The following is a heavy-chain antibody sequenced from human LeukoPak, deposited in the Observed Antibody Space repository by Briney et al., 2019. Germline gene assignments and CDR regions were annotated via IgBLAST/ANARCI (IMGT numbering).Heavy chain of an antibody. J-gene: IGHJ4*02. CDR3: AKDSSASQYSSGWYGY. CDR2: ISGSGGNT. CDR1: GFTFNSHA. D-gene: IGHD6-19*01. V-gene: IGHV3-23*01. Sequence: PGGSLRLSCAASGFTFNSHAMSWVRQAPGRGLEWVSAISGSGGNTYYADSVEGRFTISRDNSKNTLYLQMNSLRAEDTVVYYCAKDSSASQYSSGWYGYWGQGTLVTVSS.